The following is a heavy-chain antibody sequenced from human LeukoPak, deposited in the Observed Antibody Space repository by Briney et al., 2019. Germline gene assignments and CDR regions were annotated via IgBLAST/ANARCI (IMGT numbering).Heavy chain of an antibody. CDR3: ASGASIYGPFDY. CDR1: GFTFSSDA. Sequence: GGSLRLSCAASGFTFSSDAMSWVRQAPGKGLEWVSAISSSGGSTYYADSVKGRFTISRDNSKNTLYLQMNSLRAEDTAVYYCASGASIYGPFDYWGQGTLVTVSS. J-gene: IGHJ4*02. V-gene: IGHV3-23*01. CDR2: ISSSGGST. D-gene: IGHD2/OR15-2a*01.